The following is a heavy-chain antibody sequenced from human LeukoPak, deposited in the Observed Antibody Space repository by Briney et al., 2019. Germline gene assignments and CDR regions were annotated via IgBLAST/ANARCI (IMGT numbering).Heavy chain of an antibody. J-gene: IGHJ4*02. D-gene: IGHD3-22*01. V-gene: IGHV4-30-4*01. Sequence: PSETLSLTCTVSGGSISSGDYYWSWIRQPPGKGLEWIGYIYYSGSTYYNPSLKSRVTISVDTSKNQFSLKLSSVTAADAAVYYCAREDFTDYCDIYYFDYWGQGTLVTVSS. CDR1: GGSISSGDYY. CDR3: AREDFTDYCDIYYFDY. CDR2: IYYSGST.